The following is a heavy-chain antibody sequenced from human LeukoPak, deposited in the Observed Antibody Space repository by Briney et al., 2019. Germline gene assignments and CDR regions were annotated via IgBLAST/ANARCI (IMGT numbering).Heavy chain of an antibody. Sequence: GGSLRLSCAASGFAVSTSWRGWVRQAPGKGLEWVASLQDDGSHQYYVDSAKGRFTISRENAKNSLFLQMSSLRVEDTAVYYCARDLSSRDAYWGQGTPVTVSS. CDR1: GFAVSTSW. V-gene: IGHV3-7*03. J-gene: IGHJ4*02. CDR2: LQDDGSHQ. D-gene: IGHD6-13*01. CDR3: ARDLSSRDAY.